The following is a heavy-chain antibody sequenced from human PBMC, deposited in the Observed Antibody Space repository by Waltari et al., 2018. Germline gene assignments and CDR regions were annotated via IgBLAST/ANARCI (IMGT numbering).Heavy chain of an antibody. CDR3: ARDRQLWRGAGGTDFDC. V-gene: IGHV3-30*03. Sequence: QVQLVESGGGVVQHGRSLRLSCAASGFRFGAYGFHWVRQAPGKGLEWVALISYDGTYKNYVDSVKGRFAISRDSSKNTVYLELTTLRPEDTAVYFCARDRQLWRGAGGTDFDCWGQGTLVTVSS. J-gene: IGHJ4*02. CDR2: ISYDGTYK. CDR1: GFRFGAYG. D-gene: IGHD6-13*01.